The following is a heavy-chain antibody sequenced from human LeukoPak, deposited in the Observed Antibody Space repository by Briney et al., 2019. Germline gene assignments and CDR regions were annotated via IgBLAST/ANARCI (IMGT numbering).Heavy chain of an antibody. D-gene: IGHD6-13*01. CDR2: ISSGVTTI. CDR3: ARGNIAAAPPAAF. J-gene: IGHJ4*02. V-gene: IGHV3-48*03. CDR1: GFTFSSYE. Sequence: PGGSLRLSCAASGFTFSSYEMNWVRQAPGKGLEWDSFISSGVTTIYYADSVKGRFTISRDNAKNSLYLQMNSLRAEDTAVYYCARGNIAAAPPAAFWGQGTLVTVSS.